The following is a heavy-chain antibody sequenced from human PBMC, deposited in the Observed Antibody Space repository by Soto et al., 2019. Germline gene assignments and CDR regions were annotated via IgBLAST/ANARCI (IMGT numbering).Heavy chain of an antibody. D-gene: IGHD3-10*01. Sequence: SETLSLTCTVSGGSISSSSYYWGWIRQPPGKGLEWIGSIYYSGSTYYNPSLKSRVTISVDTSKNQFSLKLSSVTAADTAVYYCARQDYYGSGRPNNWFDPWGQGTQVTVSS. CDR1: GGSISSSSYY. CDR3: ARQDYYGSGRPNNWFDP. V-gene: IGHV4-39*01. CDR2: IYYSGST. J-gene: IGHJ5*02.